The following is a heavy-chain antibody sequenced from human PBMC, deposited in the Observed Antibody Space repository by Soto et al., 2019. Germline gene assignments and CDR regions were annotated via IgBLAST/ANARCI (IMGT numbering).Heavy chain of an antibody. CDR2: INPSGGST. D-gene: IGHD6-13*01. J-gene: IGHJ6*02. CDR3: ARDGRGGSSWYYYYGMDV. V-gene: IGHV1-46*01. CDR1: GYTFTGYY. Sequence: ASVTVSCKASGYTFTGYYMHLVRQAPGQGLEWMGIINPSGGSTSYAQKFQGRVTMTRDTSTSTVYMELSSLRSEDTAVYYCARDGRGGSSWYYYYGMDVWGQGTTVTVSS.